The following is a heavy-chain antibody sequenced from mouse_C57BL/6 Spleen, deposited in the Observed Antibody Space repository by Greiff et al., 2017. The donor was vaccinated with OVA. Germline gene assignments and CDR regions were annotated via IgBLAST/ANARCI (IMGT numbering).Heavy chain of an antibody. CDR2: ISYDGSN. Sequence: EVHLVESGPDLVKPSQSLSLTCSVTGYSITSGYYWNWIRQFPGNKLEWMGYISYDGSNNYNPSLKNRISITRDTSKNQFFLKLNSVTTEDTATYYCARFPYDGYPYYFDYWGQGTTLTVSS. CDR3: ARFPYDGYPYYFDY. J-gene: IGHJ2*01. CDR1: GYSITSGYY. D-gene: IGHD2-3*01. V-gene: IGHV3-6*01.